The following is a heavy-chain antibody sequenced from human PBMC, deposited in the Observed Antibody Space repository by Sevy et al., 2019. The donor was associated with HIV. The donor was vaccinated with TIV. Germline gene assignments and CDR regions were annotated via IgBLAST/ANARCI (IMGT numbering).Heavy chain of an antibody. CDR3: ARYPIVVVPAAEYYFDY. CDR1: GYTFSNYW. J-gene: IGHJ4*02. Sequence: GESLKISCKGSGYTFSNYWIGWVRQMPGKGLEWMGGIYPGDSVTRYSPSFQGQVTMSADKSTSTAYLQWSSLKTSETAIYYCARYPIVVVPAAEYYFDYWGQGTLVTVSS. CDR2: IYPGDSVT. V-gene: IGHV5-51*01. D-gene: IGHD2-2*01.